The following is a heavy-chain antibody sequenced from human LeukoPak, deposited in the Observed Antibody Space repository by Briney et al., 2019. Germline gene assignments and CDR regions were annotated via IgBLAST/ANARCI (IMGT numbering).Heavy chain of an antibody. CDR1: GFTFSTYA. D-gene: IGHD1-26*01. J-gene: IGHJ6*03. V-gene: IGHV3-64*01. CDR3: ARGSGSYFYYYHMDV. CDR2: INNNGGST. Sequence: GGSLRLSCAASGFTFSTYAMHWVRQAPGKGLEYVSAINNNGGSTYYANSVKGRFTISRGNSKNTLFLQMRSLRAEDMAVYYCARGSGSYFYYYHMDVWGKGTTVTVSS.